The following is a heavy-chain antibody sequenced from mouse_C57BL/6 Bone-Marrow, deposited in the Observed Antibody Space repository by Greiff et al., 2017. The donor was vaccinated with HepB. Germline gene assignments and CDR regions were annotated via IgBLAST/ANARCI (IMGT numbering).Heavy chain of an antibody. V-gene: IGHV1-5*01. CDR2: IYPGNSDT. Sequence: VQLKESGTVLARPGASVKMSCKTSGYTFTSYWMRWVKQRPGQGLEWIGAIYPGNSDTSYNQKFKGKAKLTAVTSASTAYMELSSLTNEDSAVYYCTVRSPTGTLYAMDYWGQGTSVTVSS. J-gene: IGHJ4*01. D-gene: IGHD4-1*02. CDR1: GYTFTSYW. CDR3: TVRSPTGTLYAMDY.